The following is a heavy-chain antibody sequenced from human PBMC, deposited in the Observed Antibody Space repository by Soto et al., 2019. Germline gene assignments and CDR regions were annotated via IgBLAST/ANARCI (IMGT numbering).Heavy chain of an antibody. Sequence: GGSLRLSCAVSGFNFSNAWMSWVRQAPGKGLEWLGRIKSKTDAGTTDYAAPVKGRFTISRDDSKNTLSLQMNSLKTEDTAIYYCASHTLTTWSWGKGTTVTVSS. J-gene: IGHJ6*04. CDR1: GFNFSNAW. CDR2: IKSKTDAGTT. D-gene: IGHD4-17*01. V-gene: IGHV3-15*01. CDR3: ASHTLTTWS.